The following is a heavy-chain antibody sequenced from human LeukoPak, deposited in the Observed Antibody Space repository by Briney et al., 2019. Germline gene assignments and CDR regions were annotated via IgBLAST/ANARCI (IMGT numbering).Heavy chain of an antibody. CDR2: INNSGGST. Sequence: GGSLRLSCAASGFTFSSYAMNWVRQAPGKGLAWVSGINNSGGSTYYADSVKGRFTISRDNSKNTLYLQMNSLRAEGTAVYYCAKPPGLRRLDPWGQGTLVTVSS. CDR1: GFTFSSYA. CDR3: AKPPGLRRLDP. J-gene: IGHJ5*02. D-gene: IGHD5-12*01. V-gene: IGHV3-23*01.